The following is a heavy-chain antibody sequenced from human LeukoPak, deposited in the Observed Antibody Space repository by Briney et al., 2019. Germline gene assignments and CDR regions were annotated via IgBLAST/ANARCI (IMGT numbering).Heavy chain of an antibody. CDR1: GFTFSSYS. Sequence: GGSLRLSCAASGFTFSSYSMNWVRQAPGKGLEWVLSISSSSSYIYYADSVKGRFTISRDNAKNSLYLQTNSLRAEDTAVYYCARDKIAVAGTDAFDIWGQGTMVTVSS. J-gene: IGHJ3*02. CDR3: ARDKIAVAGTDAFDI. D-gene: IGHD6-19*01. V-gene: IGHV3-21*01. CDR2: ISSSSSYI.